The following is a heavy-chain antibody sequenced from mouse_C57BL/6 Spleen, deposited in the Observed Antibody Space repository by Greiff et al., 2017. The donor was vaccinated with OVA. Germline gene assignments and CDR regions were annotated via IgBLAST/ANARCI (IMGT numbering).Heavy chain of an antibody. Sequence: QVQLQQPGAELVKPGASVKLSCKASGYTFTSYWMHWVKQRPGQGLEWIGMIHPNSGSTNYNEKFKSKATLTVDKSSSTAYMQLSSLTSEDSAVYYCARDYGSSYGGWFAYWGQGTLVTVPA. J-gene: IGHJ3*01. D-gene: IGHD1-1*01. CDR3: ARDYGSSYGGWFAY. CDR2: IHPNSGST. V-gene: IGHV1-64*01. CDR1: GYTFTSYW.